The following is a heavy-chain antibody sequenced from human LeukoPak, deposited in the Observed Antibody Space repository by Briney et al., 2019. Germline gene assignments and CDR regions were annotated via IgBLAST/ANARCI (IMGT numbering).Heavy chain of an antibody. Sequence: ASVKVSCKASGFTFTSHDYNWVRQATGQGLEWMGWMNPNSGNTGYAQKFQGRVTMTRDTSISTAYMELSSLRSEDTAVYYCARGLRIFGVVIIYYFDYWGQGTLVTVAS. J-gene: IGHJ4*02. CDR1: GFTFTSHD. V-gene: IGHV1-8*01. CDR3: ARGLRIFGVVIIYYFDY. D-gene: IGHD3-3*01. CDR2: MNPNSGNT.